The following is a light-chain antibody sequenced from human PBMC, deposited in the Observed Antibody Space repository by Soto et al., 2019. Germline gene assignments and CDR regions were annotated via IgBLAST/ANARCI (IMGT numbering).Light chain of an antibody. Sequence: EIVLTQSPGTLSLSPGERATLSCRASQSVSSSYLAWYQQKLGQAPRLLIYDASNRATGIPARFSGSGSGTDFTLTISSLEPEDFAVYYCQQRSNWPITVGQGTRREIK. J-gene: IGKJ5*01. CDR2: DAS. CDR3: QQRSNWPIT. V-gene: IGKV3D-20*02. CDR1: QSVSSSY.